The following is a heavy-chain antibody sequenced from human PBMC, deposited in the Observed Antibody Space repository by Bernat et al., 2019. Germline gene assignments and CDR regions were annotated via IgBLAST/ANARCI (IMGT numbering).Heavy chain of an antibody. CDR1: GFTFDTYT. V-gene: IGHV3-21*01. D-gene: IGHD2-2*01. J-gene: IGHJ4*02. CDR3: ARAIPSSLINY. Sequence: EVQLVESGGGLVKAGESLRLSCAASGFTFDTYTMIWVRQAPGKGLEWVSSISPDSRFIFYADSVEGRFTISRDNTKNSLYLQMSSLRAEDTAVYYCARAIPSSLINYWGQGTLVTVSS. CDR2: ISPDSRFI.